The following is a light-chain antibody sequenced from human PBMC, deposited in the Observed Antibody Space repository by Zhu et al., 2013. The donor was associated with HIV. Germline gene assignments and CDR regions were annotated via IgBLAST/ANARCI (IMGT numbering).Light chain of an antibody. CDR3: QQYGSSPLT. Sequence: VLTQSPGTLSLSPGESATLYCRASQSVSNSLAWYQQKPGQGPRLLIFGASTRATGIPDRFSGSGSRTDFTLTISRLEPEDFAVYYCQQYGSSPLTFGGGTTLEIK. V-gene: IGKV3-20*01. J-gene: IGKJ4*01. CDR1: QSVSNS. CDR2: GAS.